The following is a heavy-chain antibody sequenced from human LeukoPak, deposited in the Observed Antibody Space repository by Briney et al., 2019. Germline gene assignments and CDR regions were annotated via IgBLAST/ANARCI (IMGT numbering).Heavy chain of an antibody. V-gene: IGHV3-7*03. J-gene: IGHJ3*02. CDR3: AKDFLGTVPDVFDI. CDR1: GFTFSSYW. Sequence: TGGSLRLSCVASGFTFSSYWMSWVRQAPGKGLEWVANIKQDGSEKIYVDSVKGRFAISRDNSENTLYLQMNRLRDEDTAVYHCAKDFLGTVPDVFDIWGQGTMVTVSS. CDR2: IKQDGSEK. D-gene: IGHD7-27*01.